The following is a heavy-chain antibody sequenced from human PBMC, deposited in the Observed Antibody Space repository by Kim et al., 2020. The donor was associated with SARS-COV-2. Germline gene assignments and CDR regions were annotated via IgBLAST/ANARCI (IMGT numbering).Heavy chain of an antibody. CDR1: GFTFSGSA. J-gene: IGHJ5*02. CDR2: IRSKANSYAT. D-gene: IGHD1-26*01. CDR3: TTRGGATGRLDP. Sequence: GGSLRLSCAASGFTFSGSAMHWVRQASGKGLEWVGRIRSKANSYATAYAASVKGRFTISRDDSKNTAYLQMNSPKTGDTAVYYCTTRGGATGRLDPWGQGTLGPVSS. V-gene: IGHV3-73*01.